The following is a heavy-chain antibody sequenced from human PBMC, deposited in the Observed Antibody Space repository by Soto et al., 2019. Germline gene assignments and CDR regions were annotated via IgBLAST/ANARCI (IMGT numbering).Heavy chain of an antibody. CDR2: ISSSSSTI. D-gene: IGHD2-21*02. CDR3: ARGLGLYCGGDCPIWFDP. CDR1: GFTFSSYS. Sequence: GGSLRLSCAASGFTFSSYSMNWVRQAPGKGLEWVSYISSSSSTIYYADSVKGRFTISRDNAKNSLYLQMNSLRAEDTAVYYCARGLGLYCGGDCPIWFDPWGQGTLVTVPQ. V-gene: IGHV3-48*01. J-gene: IGHJ5*02.